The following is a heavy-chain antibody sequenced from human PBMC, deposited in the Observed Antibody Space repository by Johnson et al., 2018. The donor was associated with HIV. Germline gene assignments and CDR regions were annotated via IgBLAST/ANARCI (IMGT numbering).Heavy chain of an antibody. CDR3: ARDALESPWAFDI. Sequence: VQLVESGGGLAKPAWSPRLSCTASQFTFRNYWMSWVRQAPGKGLEWVGNIQEDGSQIHYMDSVKGRFTISRDNAENSLYLQMNSLRADDTAVYYCARDALESPWAFDIWGQGTLVTVSS. CDR2: IQEDGSQI. D-gene: IGHD1-1*01. V-gene: IGHV3-7*01. J-gene: IGHJ3*02. CDR1: QFTFRNYW.